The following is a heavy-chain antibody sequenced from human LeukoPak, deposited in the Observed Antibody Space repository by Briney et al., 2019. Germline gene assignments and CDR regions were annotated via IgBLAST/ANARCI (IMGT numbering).Heavy chain of an antibody. CDR2: ISYDGSNK. Sequence: GGSLRLSCAASGFTFSSYGMHWVRQAPGKGLEWVAVISYDGSNKYYADSVKGRFTISRDNSKNTLYLQMNSLRAEDTAVYYCAKDLYYYDSSGQGVLGMDVWGQGTTVTVSS. CDR3: AKDLYYYDSSGQGVLGMDV. CDR1: GFTFSSYG. J-gene: IGHJ6*02. V-gene: IGHV3-30*18. D-gene: IGHD3-22*01.